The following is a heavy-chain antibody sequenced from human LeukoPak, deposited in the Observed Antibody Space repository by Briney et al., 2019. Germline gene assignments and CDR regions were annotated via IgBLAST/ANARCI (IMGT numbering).Heavy chain of an antibody. V-gene: IGHV4-39*07. D-gene: IGHD1-26*01. CDR3: ARTSGSYELDY. Sequence: PSETLSLTCTVSGGSISSSSYYWGWIRQPPGKGLEWIGSIYYSGSTYYNPSLKSRVTMSVDTSKNQFSLKLSSVTAADTAVYYCARTSGSYELDYWGQGTLVTVSS. CDR1: GGSISSSSYY. J-gene: IGHJ4*02. CDR2: IYYSGST.